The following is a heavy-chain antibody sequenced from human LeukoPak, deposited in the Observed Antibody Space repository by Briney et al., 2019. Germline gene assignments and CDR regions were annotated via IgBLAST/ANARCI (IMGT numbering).Heavy chain of an antibody. Sequence: PSETLSLTCTVSGGSISSYYWSWIRQPPGKGLEWIGYIYYSGSTNYNPSLKSRVTISVDTSKNQFSLKLSSVTAADTAVYYCARDGDGSGAAKYWGQGTLVTVPS. J-gene: IGHJ4*02. D-gene: IGHD5-24*01. V-gene: IGHV4-59*01. CDR2: IYYSGST. CDR1: GGSISSYY. CDR3: ARDGDGSGAAKY.